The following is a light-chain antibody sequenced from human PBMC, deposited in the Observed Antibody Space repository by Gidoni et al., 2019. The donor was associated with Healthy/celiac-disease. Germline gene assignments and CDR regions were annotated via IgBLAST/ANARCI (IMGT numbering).Light chain of an antibody. Sequence: DIQMTQPPSSLSASVGVRVTITCRASQSISSYLNWYQQKPGKAPKLLIYAASSLQSGVPARFSGSGSGTDFTLTISSLQPEDFATYYCQQSYSTPQTFGQGTKVEIK. CDR1: QSISSY. CDR3: QQSYSTPQT. V-gene: IGKV1-39*01. J-gene: IGKJ1*01. CDR2: AAS.